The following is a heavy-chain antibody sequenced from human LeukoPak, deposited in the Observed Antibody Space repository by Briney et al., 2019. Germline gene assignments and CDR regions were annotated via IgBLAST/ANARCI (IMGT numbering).Heavy chain of an antibody. CDR3: AGEQQLGLYDAFDI. V-gene: IGHV3-11*01. CDR1: GFTFSDYY. Sequence: GGSLRLSCAASGFTFSDYYMTWIRQAPGKGLEWLACISYSSTFIYYADSVKGRFTISRDNSKNSLFLQMDSLTADDTAVYYCAGEQQLGLYDAFDIWGQGTMVTVSS. D-gene: IGHD6-13*01. CDR2: ISYSSTFI. J-gene: IGHJ3*02.